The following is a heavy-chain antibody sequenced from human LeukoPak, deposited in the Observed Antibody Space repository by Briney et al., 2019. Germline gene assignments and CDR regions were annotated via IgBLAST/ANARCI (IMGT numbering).Heavy chain of an antibody. CDR1: GGTFSSYT. CDR2: IIPISGTA. D-gene: IGHD1-14*01. J-gene: IGHJ4*02. Sequence: GASVKVSCKASGGTFSSYTISWVRQAPGQGPEWMGGIIPISGTANYAQKFQGRVTFTTDESTSTAYMELTSLRSEDTAVYYCARGGTFYRRTLLNYFDYWGQGSLVTVSS. CDR3: ARGGTFYRRTLLNYFDY. V-gene: IGHV1-69*05.